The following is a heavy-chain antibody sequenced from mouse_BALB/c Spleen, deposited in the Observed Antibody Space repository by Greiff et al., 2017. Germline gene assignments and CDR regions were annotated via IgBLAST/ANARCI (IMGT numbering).Heavy chain of an antibody. V-gene: IGHV5-12-2*01. CDR2: ISNGGGST. CDR3: ARRGYYGRGYFDV. CDR1: GFTFSSYT. Sequence: EVQVVESGGGLVQPGGSLKLSCAASGFTFSSYTMSWVRQTPEKRLEWVAYISNGGGSTYYPDTVKGRFTISRDNAKNTLYLQMSSLKSEDTAMYYCARRGYYGRGYFDVWGAGTTVTVSS. D-gene: IGHD1-1*01. J-gene: IGHJ1*01.